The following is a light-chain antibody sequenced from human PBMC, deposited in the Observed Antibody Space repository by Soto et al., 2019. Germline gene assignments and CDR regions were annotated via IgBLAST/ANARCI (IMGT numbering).Light chain of an antibody. V-gene: IGLV2-14*01. Sequence: QSVLSXPASVSGSPGQSITISCTGTSSDVGGFEYVSWYQHQPGKAPKLIIYDVTKRPSGVSNRFSGSKSGNTASLTISGIRAEDEGDYYCGSITRSSTSVFGTGTKVTV. CDR1: SSDVGGFEY. CDR2: DVT. CDR3: GSITRSSTSV. J-gene: IGLJ1*01.